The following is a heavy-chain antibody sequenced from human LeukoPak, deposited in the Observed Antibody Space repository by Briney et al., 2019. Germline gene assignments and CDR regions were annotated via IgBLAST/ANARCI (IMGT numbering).Heavy chain of an antibody. J-gene: IGHJ6*02. D-gene: IGHD5-24*01. Sequence: ASVKVSCEVSGYTLTELSMHWVRQAPGKGLEWMGGFDPEDGETIYAQKFQGRVTMTEDTSTDTAYMELSSLRSEDTAVYYCARTPLDGYNYPYPNPYPYYYYYYGMDVWGQGTTVTVSS. CDR2: FDPEDGET. CDR1: GYTLTELS. V-gene: IGHV1-24*01. CDR3: ARTPLDGYNYPYPNPYPYYYYYYGMDV.